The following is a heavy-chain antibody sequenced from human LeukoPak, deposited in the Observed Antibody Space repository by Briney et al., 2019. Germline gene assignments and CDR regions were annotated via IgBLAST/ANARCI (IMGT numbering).Heavy chain of an antibody. CDR2: ISAYNGNT. Sequence: GASVKVSCKASGYTFTSYGISWVRQAPGQGLEWMGWISAYNGNTNYAQKLQGRVTMTTDTSTSTAYMELRSLRSDDTAVYYCARDGGVELRYFDWLVTHKGDYFDYWGQGTLVTVSS. CDR1: GYTFTSYG. D-gene: IGHD3-9*01. CDR3: ARDGGVELRYFDWLVTHKGDYFDY. J-gene: IGHJ4*02. V-gene: IGHV1-18*01.